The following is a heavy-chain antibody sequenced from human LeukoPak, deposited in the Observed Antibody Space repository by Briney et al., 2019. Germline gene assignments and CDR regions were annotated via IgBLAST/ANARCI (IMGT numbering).Heavy chain of an antibody. J-gene: IGHJ4*02. CDR3: ARHPLVGGYFDY. D-gene: IGHD1-26*01. V-gene: IGHV4-34*01. CDR2: INHSGST. CDR1: GGSISSYY. Sequence: PSETLSLTCTVSGGSISSYYWSWIRQPPGKGLEWIGEINHSGSTNYNPSLKSRVTISVDTSKNQFSLKLSSVTAADTAVYYCARHPLVGGYFDYWGQGTLVTVSS.